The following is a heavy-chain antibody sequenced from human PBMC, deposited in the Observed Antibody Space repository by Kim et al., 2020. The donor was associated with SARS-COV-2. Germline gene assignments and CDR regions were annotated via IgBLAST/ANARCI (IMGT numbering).Heavy chain of an antibody. V-gene: IGHV3-21*01. D-gene: IGHD2-2*02. Sequence: GGSLRLSCAASGFTFSSYSMNWVRQAPWKGLEWVSSISSSSSYIYYADSVKGRFTISRDNAKNSLYLQMNSLRAEDTAVYYCARDADIVVVPAAINWFDPWGQGTLVTVSS. CDR3: ARDADIVVVPAAINWFDP. CDR1: GFTFSSYS. J-gene: IGHJ5*02. CDR2: ISSSSSYI.